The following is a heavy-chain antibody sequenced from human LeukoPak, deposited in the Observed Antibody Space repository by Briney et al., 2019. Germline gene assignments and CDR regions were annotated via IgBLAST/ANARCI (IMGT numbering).Heavy chain of an antibody. D-gene: IGHD3-22*01. CDR2: IYPVDSDT. CDR1: GYTFSSYW. Sequence: GESLKISCKGSGYTFSSYWIGWVRQLPGKGLEWMGIIYPVDSDTRYSPSFQGQVTISADKSISTAYLQWSSLEASDTAMYFCARLPKFDSSGPYSRTFDYWGQGTLVTVSS. J-gene: IGHJ4*02. CDR3: ARLPKFDSSGPYSRTFDY. V-gene: IGHV5-51*01.